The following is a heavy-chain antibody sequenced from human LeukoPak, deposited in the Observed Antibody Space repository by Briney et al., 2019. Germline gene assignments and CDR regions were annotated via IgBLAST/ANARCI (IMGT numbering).Heavy chain of an antibody. CDR1: GFTFSSYG. V-gene: IGHV3-33*01. D-gene: IGHD5-18*01. CDR3: ASDVDTAMVN. CDR2: IWYDGSNK. Sequence: GGSLRLSCAASGFTFSSYGMHWVRQAPGKGLVWVAVIWYDGSNKYYADSVKGRFTISRDNSKNTLYLQMSSLRAEDTAVYYCASDVDTAMVNWGQGTLVTVSS. J-gene: IGHJ4*02.